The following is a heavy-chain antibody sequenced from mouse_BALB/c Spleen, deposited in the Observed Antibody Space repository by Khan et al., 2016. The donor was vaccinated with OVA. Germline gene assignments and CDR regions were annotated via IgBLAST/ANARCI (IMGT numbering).Heavy chain of an antibody. CDR3: ARSGTISTVVVTDFDF. V-gene: IGHV3-2*02. CDR1: GYSITSDYA. J-gene: IGHJ2*01. Sequence: EVQLQESGPGLVKPSQSLSLTCTVTGYSITSDYAWNWIRQFPGNKLEWMGYIKYSGTTSYNPSLKSRISITRDTSTNQSFLQLNSVTTEDTATYYDARSGTISTVVVTDFDFWGQGTTLTVSS. CDR2: IKYSGTT. D-gene: IGHD1-1*01.